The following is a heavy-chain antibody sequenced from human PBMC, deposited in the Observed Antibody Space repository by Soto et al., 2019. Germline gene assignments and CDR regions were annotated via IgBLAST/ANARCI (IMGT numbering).Heavy chain of an antibody. V-gene: IGHV3-33*01. CDR3: ARDDCSGGSCYSLAFDI. J-gene: IGHJ3*02. Sequence: GGSLRLSCAASGFTFSSYGMHWVRQAPGKGLEWVAVIWYDGSNKYYADSVKGRFTISRDNSKNTLYLQMNSLRAEDTAVYYCARDDCSGGSCYSLAFDIWGQGTMVTVSS. CDR1: GFTFSSYG. D-gene: IGHD2-15*01. CDR2: IWYDGSNK.